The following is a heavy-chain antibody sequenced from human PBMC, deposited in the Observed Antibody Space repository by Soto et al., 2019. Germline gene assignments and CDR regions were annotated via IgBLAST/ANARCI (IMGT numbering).Heavy chain of an antibody. Sequence: QVQLQESGPGLVRPSGTLSLTCAVSNGSISSTNWWTWVRQPPGKGLEWIGEIYDRASTNYNPSLKSRVSISEDKSKTQLSLKLRSVTAADTAVYYCARVYGLGSYDAFEIWGQGTMVTISS. D-gene: IGHD3-10*01. J-gene: IGHJ3*02. CDR2: IYDRAST. CDR3: ARVYGLGSYDAFEI. V-gene: IGHV4-4*02. CDR1: NGSISSTNW.